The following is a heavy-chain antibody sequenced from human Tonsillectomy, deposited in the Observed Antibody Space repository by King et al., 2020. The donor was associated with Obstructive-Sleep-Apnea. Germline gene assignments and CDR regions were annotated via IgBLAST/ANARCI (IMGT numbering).Heavy chain of an antibody. CDR2: MYPGDSDT. V-gene: IGHV5-51*01. J-gene: IGHJ4*02. CDR1: GYSFTNYW. D-gene: IGHD4-17*01. CDR3: ARHYPSFGDSGYFDY. Sequence: VQLVESGAEVKKPGESLKISCKGSGYSFTNYWIAWVRQMPGKGLEWMGVMYPGDSDTRYSPSFKGQVTISADKSISTAYLQWSSLKASDTAIYYCARHYPSFGDSGYFDYWGQGTLVTVSS.